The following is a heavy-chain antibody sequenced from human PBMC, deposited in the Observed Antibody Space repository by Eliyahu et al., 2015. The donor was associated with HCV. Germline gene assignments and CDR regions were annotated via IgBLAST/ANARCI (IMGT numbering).Heavy chain of an antibody. CDR1: GFTFSYYQ. CDR2: ISSSDNTI. CDR3: ARDSSTWPSNWFDP. V-gene: IGHV3-48*03. Sequence: EVQLVESGGGLVQPGGSLRLSCAASGFTFSYYQMNWVRQAPGKGLEWVSYISSSDNTIYYADSVMGRFTISRDNAKNSLYLQMNNLGADDTAVYYCARDSSTWPSNWFDPWGQGTLVTVSS. J-gene: IGHJ5*02. D-gene: IGHD6-13*01.